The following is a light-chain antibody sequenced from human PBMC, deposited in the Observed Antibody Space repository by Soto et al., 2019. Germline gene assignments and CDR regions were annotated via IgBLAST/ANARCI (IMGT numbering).Light chain of an antibody. V-gene: IGKV1-5*01. CDR1: QSVSAC. CDR3: QQYETFSGT. J-gene: IGKJ1*01. Sequence: ILMTQSPSTLSVSAGETVNASCRAGQSVSACLAWYQQKPGQAPKLLIYGASTGPSGLPARFSGSGSGTKFTLTITSLQPEDCATYYRQQYETFSGTFGQGTRVDIK. CDR2: GAS.